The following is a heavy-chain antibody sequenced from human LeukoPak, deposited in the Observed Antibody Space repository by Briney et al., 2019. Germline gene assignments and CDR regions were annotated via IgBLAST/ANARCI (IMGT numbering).Heavy chain of an antibody. CDR1: GFTFSSYG. CDR2: VHYGGSNK. J-gene: IGHJ4*02. Sequence: GGSLRLSCAASGFTFSSYGMHWVRQAPGKGLEWVAFVHYGGSNKYYADSVKGRFTISRDNAKNSLYLQMNSLRAEDTALYYCARGPSSSWYQDWGQGTLVTVSS. D-gene: IGHD6-13*01. CDR3: ARGPSSSWYQD. V-gene: IGHV3-30*02.